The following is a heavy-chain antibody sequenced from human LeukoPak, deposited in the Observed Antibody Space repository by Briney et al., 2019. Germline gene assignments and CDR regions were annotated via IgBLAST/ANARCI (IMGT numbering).Heavy chain of an antibody. CDR2: IASKTDGGAT. Sequence: PGGSLRLSSSASGLTVTNAWMNWVRQAPGEGLDWVGRIASKTDGGATDYAAPVKGRFTISRDDSKNTLNLQMNSLKTEDTAVYYCTTGIRGDWGQGTLVTVSS. J-gene: IGHJ4*02. CDR1: GLTVTNAW. D-gene: IGHD3-10*01. CDR3: TTGIRGD. V-gene: IGHV3-15*07.